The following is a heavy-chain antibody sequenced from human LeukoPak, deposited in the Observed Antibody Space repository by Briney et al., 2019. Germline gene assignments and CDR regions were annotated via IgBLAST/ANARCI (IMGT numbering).Heavy chain of an antibody. J-gene: IGHJ4*02. CDR3: LGYYDSSGYYYLDY. CDR1: GFTFSNYA. Sequence: GGSLRLSCVASGFTFSNYAMSWVRQAPGQGLEWVSFISHSGGASTYFADSVRGRFTISRDNSKNTLYLQMNTLRGDDTAVYYCLGYYDSSGYYYLDYWGQGTLVTVSS. CDR2: ISHSGGAST. V-gene: IGHV3-23*01. D-gene: IGHD3-22*01.